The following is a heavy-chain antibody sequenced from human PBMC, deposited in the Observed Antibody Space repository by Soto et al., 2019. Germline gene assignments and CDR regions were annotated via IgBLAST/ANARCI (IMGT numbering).Heavy chain of an antibody. Sequence: EVQLVESGGGLVQPGGSLRLSCAASGLTFSSSWMHWVRQAPGKGLGWVSRISGDGSTLNYAYSVRGRFTMSRDSAKNTLYLQMNSLRAGDTAVYYCAREDRTTSWSPLDYWGQGTLVTVSS. J-gene: IGHJ4*02. D-gene: IGHD2-2*01. CDR3: AREDRTTSWSPLDY. CDR2: ISGDGSTL. V-gene: IGHV3-74*01. CDR1: GLTFSSSW.